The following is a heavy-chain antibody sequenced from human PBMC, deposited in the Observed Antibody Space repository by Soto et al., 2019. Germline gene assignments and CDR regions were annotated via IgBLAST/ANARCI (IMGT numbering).Heavy chain of an antibody. CDR2: ISGSGGST. Sequence: GGSLRLSCAASGFTFSSYAMSWVRQAPGKGLEWVSAISGSGGSTYYADSVKGRFTISRDNSKNTLYLQMNSLRAEDTAVYYCAKDGSGYDFWSGYYLYNWFDPWGQGTLVTVSS. D-gene: IGHD3-3*01. CDR1: GFTFSSYA. J-gene: IGHJ5*02. V-gene: IGHV3-23*01. CDR3: AKDGSGYDFWSGYYLYNWFDP.